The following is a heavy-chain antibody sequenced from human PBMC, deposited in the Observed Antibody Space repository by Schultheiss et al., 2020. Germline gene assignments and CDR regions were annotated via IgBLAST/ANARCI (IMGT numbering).Heavy chain of an antibody. D-gene: IGHD1-1*01. CDR1: GFTFSSYG. J-gene: IGHJ4*02. V-gene: IGHV3-30*12. CDR3: ARYSGLEGSLDY. CDR2: ISYDGSNK. Sequence: GGSLRLSCAASGFTFSSYGMHWVRQAPGKGLEWVAVISYDGSNKYYADSVKGRFTISRDNAKNSLYLQMNSLRAEDTAVYYCARYSGLEGSLDYWGQGTLVTVSS.